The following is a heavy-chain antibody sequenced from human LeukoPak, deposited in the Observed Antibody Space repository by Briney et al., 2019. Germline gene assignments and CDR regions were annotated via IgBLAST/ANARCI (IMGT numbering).Heavy chain of an antibody. D-gene: IGHD3-22*01. CDR2: IYSGGST. CDR1: GFTVSSNY. J-gene: IGHJ6*03. Sequence: SGGSLRLSCAASGFTVSSNYMSWVRQAPGKGLEWVSVIYSGGSTYYADSVKGRFTISRDNSKNTLYLQMNSLRAEDTAVYYCARDQTYYYDSSGYYYYYYYMDVWGKGTTVTVSS. CDR3: ARDQTYYYDSSGYYYYYYYMDV. V-gene: IGHV3-66*02.